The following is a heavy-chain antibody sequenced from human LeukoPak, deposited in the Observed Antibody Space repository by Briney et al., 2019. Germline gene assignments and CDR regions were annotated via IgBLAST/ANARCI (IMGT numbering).Heavy chain of an antibody. D-gene: IGHD6-6*01. CDR3: ARSSKFDY. CDR2: IYYTETT. CDR1: GDPTRTYY. V-gene: IGHV4-59*08. Sequence: KTSETLSLTCTVSGDPTRTYYWIWIRQPPGKGLEWIGNIYYTETTNYNPSLKSRVTISADTSKNQFSLKLTSVTAADTAVYYCARSSKFDYWGQGALVTVSS. J-gene: IGHJ4*02.